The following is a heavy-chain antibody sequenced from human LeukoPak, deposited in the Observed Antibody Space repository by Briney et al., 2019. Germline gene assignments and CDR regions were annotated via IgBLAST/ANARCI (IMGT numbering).Heavy chain of an antibody. D-gene: IGHD2-2*01. V-gene: IGHV1-18*01. CDR2: ISAYNGNT. CDR3: ARGGPAAYYYYYYMDV. CDR1: GYTFTSYG. J-gene: IGHJ6*03. Sequence: EASVKVSSKASGYTFTSYGISWVRPAPGQGLEWMGWISAYNGNTNYAQKLQGRVTMTTDTSTSTAYMELRSLRSDDTAVYYCARGGPAAYYYYYYMDVWGKGTTVTVSS.